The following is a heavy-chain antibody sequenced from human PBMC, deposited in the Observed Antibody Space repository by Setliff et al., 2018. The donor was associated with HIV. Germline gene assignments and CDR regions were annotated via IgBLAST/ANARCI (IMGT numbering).Heavy chain of an antibody. CDR1: GFTVSSNY. D-gene: IGHD3-22*01. CDR2: IYSGDST. V-gene: IGHV3-53*01. J-gene: IGHJ3*02. CDR3: ARAMVPDSSGYYRPPAFDI. Sequence: GGSLRFSCAASGFTVSSNYMSWVRQAPGKGLEWVSVIYSGDSTYYADSVKGRFTISRDNSKNTLYLQMNSLRAEDTAVYYCARAMVPDSSGYYRPPAFDIWGQGTMVTVSS.